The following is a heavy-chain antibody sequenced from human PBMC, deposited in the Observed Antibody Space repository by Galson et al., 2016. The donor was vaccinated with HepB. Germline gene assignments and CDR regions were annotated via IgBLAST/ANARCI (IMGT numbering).Heavy chain of an antibody. Sequence: SLRLSCAASGFTFSIHDMHWVRQVTGKGLEWVSAIETAGDTYYPDSVKGRFTISRGNAKNSLYLQMSDLRAGDTAVYYCARGKSLLTMPWNYGLDVWGKGTAVTVSS. CDR2: IETAGDT. V-gene: IGHV3-13*01. CDR3: ARGKSLLTMPWNYGLDV. D-gene: IGHD1-1*01. CDR1: GFTFSIHD. J-gene: IGHJ6*04.